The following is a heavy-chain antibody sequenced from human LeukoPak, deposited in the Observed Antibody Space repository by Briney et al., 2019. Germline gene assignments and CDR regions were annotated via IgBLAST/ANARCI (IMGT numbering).Heavy chain of an antibody. CDR2: ISAGSEDS. CDR3: GTLRLYYYDSSGYISDDY. CDR1: GFTFGGYA. J-gene: IGHJ4*02. V-gene: IGHV3-21*01. Sequence: GGSLRLSCTASGFTFGGYAMSWVRQAPGKGLEWVSSISAGSEDSYYADSVKGRFTISRDNAKNSLYLQMNSLRAEDTAVYYCGTLRLYYYDSSGYISDDYWGQGTLVTVSS. D-gene: IGHD3-22*01.